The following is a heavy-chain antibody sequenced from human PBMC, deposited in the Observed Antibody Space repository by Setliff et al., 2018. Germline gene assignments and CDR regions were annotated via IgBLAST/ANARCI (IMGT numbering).Heavy chain of an antibody. J-gene: IGHJ4*02. CDR3: ARDNTIVGATDY. CDR1: GGSITSGSYY. CDR2: LHTSGTT. V-gene: IGHV4-61*02. Sequence: KSSETLSLTCAVSGGSITSGSYYWSWIRQPAGEGLEWIGRLHTSGTTDYNPSLKGRVTISADTSTNHFSLKLTSVTAADTAVYYCARDNTIVGATDYWGQGAQVTVSS. D-gene: IGHD1-26*01.